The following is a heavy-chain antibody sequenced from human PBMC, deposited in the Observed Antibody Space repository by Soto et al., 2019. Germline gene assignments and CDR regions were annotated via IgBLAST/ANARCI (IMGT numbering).Heavy chain of an antibody. Sequence: PSETLSLTCTVSGGSISSGGYYWSWIRQHPGKGLEWIGYIYYSGSTYYKPSLKSRVTISVDTSKNQFSLKLSSVTAADMAVYYCAIAIYVWGSYRPSEYYFDYWGQGTLVTVSS. CDR1: GGSISSGGYY. CDR3: AIAIYVWGSYRPSEYYFDY. CDR2: IYYSGST. J-gene: IGHJ4*02. V-gene: IGHV4-31*03. D-gene: IGHD3-16*02.